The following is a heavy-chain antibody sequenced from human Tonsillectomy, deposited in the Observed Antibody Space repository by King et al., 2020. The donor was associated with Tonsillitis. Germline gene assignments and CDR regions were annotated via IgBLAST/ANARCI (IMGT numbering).Heavy chain of an antibody. CDR3: ARLVDGPHVFDI. D-gene: IGHD4-17*01. V-gene: IGHV4-4*08. CDR1: GGSITSYY. CDR2: VDSSGST. J-gene: IGHJ3*02. Sequence: LQLQESGPGLVKPSETLSLTCTVSGGSITSYYWSWIRQPPGKGLEWIGYVDSSGSTNYNPSLKSRVTISVDTSKNHFSLKLNSVTAADTAVYYCARLVDGPHVFDIWGQGTMVTVSS.